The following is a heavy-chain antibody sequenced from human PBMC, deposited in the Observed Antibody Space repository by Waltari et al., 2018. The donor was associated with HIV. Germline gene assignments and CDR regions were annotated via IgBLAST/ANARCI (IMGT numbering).Heavy chain of an antibody. CDR3: ATLVNTEGYDF. D-gene: IGHD4-17*01. CDR1: GNSFSIYS. CDR2: INAGSGNT. J-gene: IGHJ4*02. Sequence: QVQFVQSGAELKKPGASVKVSCKASGNSFSIYSIHWVRQAPGQRLVWMGAINAGSGNTQYSQKFKARVTMTRDTSASTAYMELNSLRSEDTAVYYCATLVNTEGYDFWGQGTLVTVSS. V-gene: IGHV1-3*01.